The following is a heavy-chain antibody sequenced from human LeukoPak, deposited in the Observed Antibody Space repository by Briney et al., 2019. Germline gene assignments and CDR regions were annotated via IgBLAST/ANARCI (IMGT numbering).Heavy chain of an antibody. J-gene: IGHJ3*02. CDR2: IYPGDSDT. Sequence: GESLKISCKGSGYSFTSYWIGWVRQMPGKGLEWMGIIYPGDSDTRYSPSFQGQVTISADKSISTAYLQWSSLKASDTAMYYCARQEYSGSYYSARSAFDIWGQGTMVTVSS. CDR1: GYSFTSYW. CDR3: ARQEYSGSYYSARSAFDI. D-gene: IGHD1-26*01. V-gene: IGHV5-51*01.